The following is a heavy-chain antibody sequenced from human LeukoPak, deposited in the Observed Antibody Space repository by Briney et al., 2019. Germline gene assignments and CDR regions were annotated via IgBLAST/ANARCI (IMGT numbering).Heavy chain of an antibody. CDR2: ISGSGGST. CDR1: GFTFSSYA. J-gene: IGHJ4*02. Sequence: PGGSLRLSCAASGFTFSSYAMSWVRQAPGKGLEWVSAISGSGGSTYYADSVKGRFTISRDNSKNTLYLQMNSLRAEDTAVYYCAKLISDYYDSSGYDYWGQGTLVTVSS. V-gene: IGHV3-23*01. D-gene: IGHD3-22*01. CDR3: AKLISDYYDSSGYDY.